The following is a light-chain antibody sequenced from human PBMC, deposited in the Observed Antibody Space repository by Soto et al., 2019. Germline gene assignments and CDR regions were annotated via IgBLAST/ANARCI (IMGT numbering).Light chain of an antibody. Sequence: EIVLTQFPGTLSLSPGERATLSCRASQSVRSNYLAWYQQKPGQAPRLLIYGASSRATGIPVRFSGSGSGTDFTLTINSLEPEDSAVYYCQQYGSSFRTFGQGTKVDIK. CDR2: GAS. J-gene: IGKJ1*01. V-gene: IGKV3-20*01. CDR1: QSVRSNY. CDR3: QQYGSSFRT.